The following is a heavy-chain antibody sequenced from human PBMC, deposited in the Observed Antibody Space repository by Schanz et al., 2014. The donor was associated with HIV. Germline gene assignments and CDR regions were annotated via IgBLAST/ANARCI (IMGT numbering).Heavy chain of an antibody. Sequence: EVQLLESGGGLVQPGGSLRLSCAASGFTFSSYAMTWVRQAPGKGLEWVSSISESGGRTYYADSVNGRFTISRDNSKNTLYLQMTTLRIDDTAVYYCAKPEYDSSGNSQSHFDYWGQGTLVTVSS. V-gene: IGHV3-23*01. CDR2: ISESGGRT. J-gene: IGHJ4*02. D-gene: IGHD3-22*01. CDR1: GFTFSSYA. CDR3: AKPEYDSSGNSQSHFDY.